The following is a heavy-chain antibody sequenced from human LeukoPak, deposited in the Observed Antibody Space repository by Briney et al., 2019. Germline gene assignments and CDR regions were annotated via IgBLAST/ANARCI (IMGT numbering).Heavy chain of an antibody. D-gene: IGHD3-22*01. V-gene: IGHV3-53*01. CDR3: VRDRYYYDSSGYYDAFDT. CDR1: GFTVNNVY. Sequence: GGSLRLSCAASGFTVNNVYMSWVRQAPGKGLEWVSVIHSDGSTFYADSVKGRFSISRDSSKNTLYLQLTSLRAEDTALYYCVRDRYYYDSSGYYDAFDTWGQGTMVRVSS. CDR2: IHSDGST. J-gene: IGHJ3*02.